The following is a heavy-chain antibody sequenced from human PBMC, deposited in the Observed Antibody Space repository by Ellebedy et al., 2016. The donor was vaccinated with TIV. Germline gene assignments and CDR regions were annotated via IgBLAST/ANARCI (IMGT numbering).Heavy chain of an antibody. CDR2: ITHSGST. Sequence: GSLRLSCAVYGGSFSGYYWSWIRQPPGKGLEWIGEITHSGSTNYNPSLKSRVTISVDTSKNQFSLKLSSVTAADTAVYYCARDFMGWGQGTLVTVSS. D-gene: IGHD3-16*01. J-gene: IGHJ4*02. V-gene: IGHV4-34*01. CDR3: ARDFMG. CDR1: GGSFSGYY.